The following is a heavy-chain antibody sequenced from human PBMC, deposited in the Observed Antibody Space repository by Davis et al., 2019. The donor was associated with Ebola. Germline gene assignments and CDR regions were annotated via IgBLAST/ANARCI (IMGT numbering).Heavy chain of an antibody. CDR2: IDWDDDK. CDR1: GFSLSTSGMC. Sequence: SGPTLVKPTQTLTLTCTFSGFSLSTSGMCVSWIRQPPGKALEWLARIDWDDDKYYSTSLKTRLTISKDTSKNQVVLTMTNMDPVDTATYYCALIRRNSGWYLSDYWGQGTLVTVSS. CDR3: ALIRRNSGWYLSDY. J-gene: IGHJ4*02. V-gene: IGHV2-70*11. D-gene: IGHD6-19*01.